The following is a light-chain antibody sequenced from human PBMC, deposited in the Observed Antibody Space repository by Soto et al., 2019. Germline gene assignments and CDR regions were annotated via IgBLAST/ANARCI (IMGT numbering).Light chain of an antibody. Sequence: QSALTQPPSASGSPGQSVTISCTGTSSDVGGYNYVSWYQQYPGKAPKFMIYEVNKRPSGVPDRFSGSKSGNTAALTVSGLQAEDEADYYCSSYAGSNNLVFGGGTKLTVL. CDR2: EVN. J-gene: IGLJ2*01. V-gene: IGLV2-8*01. CDR3: SSYAGSNNLV. CDR1: SSDVGGYNY.